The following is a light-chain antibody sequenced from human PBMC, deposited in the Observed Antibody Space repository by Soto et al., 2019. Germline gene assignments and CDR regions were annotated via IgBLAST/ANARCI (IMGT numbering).Light chain of an antibody. CDR1: QSVSSH. Sequence: EIVLTQSPATLSLSPGERATLSCRASQSVSSHLVWYQQKPGQAPRLLIYDASNRATGIPARFSGSGSGTEFTLTISSLEPEDFAVYYCQQRSNWPPLTFGGGTKVEIK. CDR2: DAS. V-gene: IGKV3-11*01. J-gene: IGKJ4*01. CDR3: QQRSNWPPLT.